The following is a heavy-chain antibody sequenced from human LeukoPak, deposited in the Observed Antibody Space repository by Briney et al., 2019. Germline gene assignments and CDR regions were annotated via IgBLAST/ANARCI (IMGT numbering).Heavy chain of an antibody. D-gene: IGHD6-19*01. CDR1: GGSISGYY. Sequence: SETLSLNCTVSGGSISGYYWSWIRQPPEKGLEWIGYIYYSGSTNYNPSLKSRVTISVDTSKNQFSLKLSSVTAADTAVYYCARGPTLYTSGRYPGFDYWGQGTLVTVSS. J-gene: IGHJ4*02. V-gene: IGHV4-59*08. CDR3: ARGPTLYTSGRYPGFDY. CDR2: IYYSGST.